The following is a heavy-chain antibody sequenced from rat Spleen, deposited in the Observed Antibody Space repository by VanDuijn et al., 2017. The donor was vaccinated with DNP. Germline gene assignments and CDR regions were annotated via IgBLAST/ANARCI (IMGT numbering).Heavy chain of an antibody. Sequence: EVQLVESGGGLVQPGRALKLSCAASGFTFSDYYMAWVRQAPTKGLEWVAYIRYDGGSTYYGDSVKGRFTISRDNAKSTLYLQMNRLRSEDMATYYCARPMDYYSGGFAYWGQGTLVTVSS. CDR2: IRYDGGST. J-gene: IGHJ3*01. CDR3: ARPMDYYSGGFAY. CDR1: GFTFSDYY. V-gene: IGHV5-22*01. D-gene: IGHD1-1*01.